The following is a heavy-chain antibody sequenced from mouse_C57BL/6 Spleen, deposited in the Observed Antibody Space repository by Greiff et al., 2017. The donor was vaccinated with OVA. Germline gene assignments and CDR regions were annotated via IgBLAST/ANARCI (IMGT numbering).Heavy chain of an antibody. V-gene: IGHV1-63*01. Sequence: QVQLQQSGAELVRPGTSVKMSCKASGYTFTNYWIGWAKQRPGHGLEWIGDIYPGGGYTNYNEKFKGKATLTADKSSSTAYMQFSSLTSEDSAIYYCGSGYDGAWFAYWGQGTLVTVSA. J-gene: IGHJ3*01. CDR1: GYTFTNYW. CDR3: GSGYDGAWFAY. CDR2: IYPGGGYT. D-gene: IGHD2-2*01.